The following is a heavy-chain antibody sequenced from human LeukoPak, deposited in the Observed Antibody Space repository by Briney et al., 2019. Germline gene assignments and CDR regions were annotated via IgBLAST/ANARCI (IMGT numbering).Heavy chain of an antibody. CDR3: ARGPDAFDI. V-gene: IGHV4-39*01. CDR1: GGSISSSSYY. Sequence: PSETLSLTXTVSGGSISSSSYYWGWIRQPPGKGLEWIGSIYYSGSTYYNPSLKSRVTISVDTSKNQFSLKLSSVTAADTAVYYCARGPDAFDIWGQGTMVTVSS. CDR2: IYYSGST. J-gene: IGHJ3*02.